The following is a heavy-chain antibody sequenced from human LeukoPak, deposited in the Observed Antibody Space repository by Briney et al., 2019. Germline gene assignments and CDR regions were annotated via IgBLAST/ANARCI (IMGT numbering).Heavy chain of an antibody. CDR1: GGSISSSSYY. V-gene: IGHV4-39*01. CDR2: IYYSGST. CDR3: ARHLRDSMVRGVIPVY. J-gene: IGHJ4*02. Sequence: PSETLSLTCTVSGGSISSSSYYWGWIRQPPGKGLEWIGSIYYSGSTYYNPSLTSRVTISVDTSKNQFSLKLSSVTAADTAVYYCARHLRDSMVRGVIPVYWGQGTLVTVSS. D-gene: IGHD3-10*01.